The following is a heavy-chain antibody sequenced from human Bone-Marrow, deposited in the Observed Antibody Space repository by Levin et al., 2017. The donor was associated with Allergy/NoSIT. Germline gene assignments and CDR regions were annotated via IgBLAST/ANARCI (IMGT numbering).Heavy chain of an antibody. CDR1: GFTFSSYA. CDR2: ISYDGSNK. CDR3: ARDKARYSSGWYSGY. V-gene: IGHV3-30-3*01. J-gene: IGHJ4*02. Sequence: GESLKISCAASGFTFSSYAMHWVRQAPGKGLEWVAVISYDGSNKYYADSVKGRFTISRDNSKNTLYLQMNSLRAEDTAVYYCARDKARYSSGWYSGYWGQGTLVTVSS. D-gene: IGHD6-19*01.